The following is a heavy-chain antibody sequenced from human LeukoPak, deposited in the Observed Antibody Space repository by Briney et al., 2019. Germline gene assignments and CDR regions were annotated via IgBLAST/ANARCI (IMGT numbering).Heavy chain of an antibody. Sequence: PGGSLRLSCAASGFTFSSYGMHWVRQAPVKGLEWVAVIWYDGSDKYYADSVKGRFTISRDNSKNTLYLQMNSLRAEDTAVYYCARGVVVLHWRDAFDIWGQGTMVTVSS. V-gene: IGHV3-33*01. CDR2: IWYDGSDK. CDR3: ARGVVVLHWRDAFDI. J-gene: IGHJ3*02. CDR1: GFTFSSYG. D-gene: IGHD2-21*01.